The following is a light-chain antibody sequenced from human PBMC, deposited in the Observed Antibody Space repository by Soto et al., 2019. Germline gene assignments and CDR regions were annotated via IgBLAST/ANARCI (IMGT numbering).Light chain of an antibody. Sequence: EIVLTQSPGTLSLSPGERATLSCRASQTACSNCLAWYQQKPGQAPRLLISGASNRATGIPDRLSGSGSGTDFTLTISRLEPEDFAVYYCQQYGGSPGFTFGPGTRVDIK. V-gene: IGKV3-20*01. CDR2: GAS. CDR3: QQYGGSPGFT. CDR1: QTACSNC. J-gene: IGKJ3*01.